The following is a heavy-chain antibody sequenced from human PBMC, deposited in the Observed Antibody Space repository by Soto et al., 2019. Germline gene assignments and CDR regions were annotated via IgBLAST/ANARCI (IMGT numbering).Heavy chain of an antibody. J-gene: IGHJ4*02. CDR1: GFTFSYAW. Sequence: EVQLVESGGDLAKPGGSLRLSCAVSGFTFSYAWMNWVRQAPGKGLEWVGRIKSKTAGGTTDYAAPVKGRFTISRDDSRNMVFRQMTSLKTEDTAVYYCATGREDLVYWGPGTRVSVSS. CDR2: IKSKTAGGTT. D-gene: IGHD1-26*01. CDR3: ATGREDLVY. V-gene: IGHV3-15*07.